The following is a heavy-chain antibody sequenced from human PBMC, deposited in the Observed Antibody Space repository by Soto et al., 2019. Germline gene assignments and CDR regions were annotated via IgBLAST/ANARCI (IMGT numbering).Heavy chain of an antibody. CDR2: VYRGTS. V-gene: IGHV4-4*07. Sequence: PAATLSLTCVVCGDSISSYSWSWIRQPAGKGLEWLGRVYRGTSNYNPALKSRLIMSLDTSKNQFSLNLRSVTAADTAVYYCARESLKETITMTVVIDHWGQGTQVTLSS. CDR1: GDSISSYS. CDR3: ARESLKETITMTVVIDH. D-gene: IGHD3-22*01. J-gene: IGHJ4*02.